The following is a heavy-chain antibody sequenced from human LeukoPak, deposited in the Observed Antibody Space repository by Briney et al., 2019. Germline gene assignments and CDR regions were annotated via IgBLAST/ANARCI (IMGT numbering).Heavy chain of an antibody. Sequence: TGGSLRLSCAASGFTVSSNYMSWVRQAPGKGLEWVSVIYSGGSTYYADSVKGRFTISRDNSKNTLYLQMGSLRAEDMAVYYCASGGYCSSASCYSPDLDYWGQGTLVTVSS. CDR3: ASGGYCSSASCYSPDLDY. CDR1: GFTVSSNY. V-gene: IGHV3-53*05. D-gene: IGHD2-2*01. CDR2: IYSGGST. J-gene: IGHJ4*02.